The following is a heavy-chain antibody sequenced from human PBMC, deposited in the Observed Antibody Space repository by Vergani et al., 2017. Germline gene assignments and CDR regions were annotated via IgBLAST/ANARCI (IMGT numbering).Heavy chain of an antibody. V-gene: IGHV5-51*01. D-gene: IGHD6-19*01. CDR2: IYPGDSDT. Sequence: EVQLVQSGAEVKKPGESLKISCKGSGYSFTSYWIGWVRQMPGKGLEWMGIIYPGDSDTRYSPSFQGQVTISADKSIRTAYLQWSSLKASDTAMYYCARTLAVAGTGYGVWYFDLWGRGTLVTVSS. CDR3: ARTLAVAGTGYGVWYFDL. CDR1: GYSFTSYW. J-gene: IGHJ2*01.